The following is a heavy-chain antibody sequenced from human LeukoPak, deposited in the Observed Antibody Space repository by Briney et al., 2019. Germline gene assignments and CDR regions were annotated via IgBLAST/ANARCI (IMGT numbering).Heavy chain of an antibody. D-gene: IGHD3-10*02. CDR3: ARDLHYYVAMDV. CDR1: GFNVSNNY. V-gene: IGHV3-53*01. Sequence: GGSVRLSCAASGFNVSNNYMNWVRQAPGKGLEWVSVIFSSGPTYYADSVKGRFTISRDTSKNALYLQMNSLRAEDTAVYYCARDLHYYVAMDVWGQGTTVTVSS. J-gene: IGHJ6*02. CDR2: IFSSGPT.